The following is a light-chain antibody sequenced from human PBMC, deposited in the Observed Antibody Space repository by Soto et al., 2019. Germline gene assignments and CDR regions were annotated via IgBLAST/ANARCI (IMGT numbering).Light chain of an antibody. CDR3: QTWGTGIVV. CDR1: SGHSSNA. V-gene: IGLV4-69*01. CDR2: LNTDGSH. J-gene: IGLJ3*02. Sequence: QPVLTQSPSASASLGASVKLTCTLSSGHSSNAVAWHQQQPDKGPRFLMNLNTDGSHNKGDGIPDRFSGSCSGAERYLTISSLQSEDEADYYCQTWGTGIVVFGGGTKLTVL.